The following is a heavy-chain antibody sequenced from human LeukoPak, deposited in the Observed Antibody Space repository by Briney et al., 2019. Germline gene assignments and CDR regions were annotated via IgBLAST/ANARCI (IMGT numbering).Heavy chain of an antibody. CDR1: GGSISSYY. CDR3: ARRDYDFWSGPDAFDI. V-gene: IGHV4-59*08. CDR2: IYYSGST. Sequence: PSETLSLTCTVSGGSISSYYWSLIRQPPRKGLEWIEYIYYSGSTNYNPSLKSRVTISVDTSKNQFSLKLSSVTAADTAVYYCARRDYDFWSGPDAFDIWGQGTMVTVSS. J-gene: IGHJ3*02. D-gene: IGHD3-3*01.